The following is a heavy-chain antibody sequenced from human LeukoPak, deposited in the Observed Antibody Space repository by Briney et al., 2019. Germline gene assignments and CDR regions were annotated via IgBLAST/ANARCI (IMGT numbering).Heavy chain of an antibody. Sequence: SQTLSLTCTVSGGSISSGDYYWSWIRQPPGRGLEWIGYIYYSGSTYYNPSLKSRVTISVDTSKNQFSLKLSSVTAADTAVYYCARRSIAARPFDYWGQGTLVTVSS. V-gene: IGHV4-30-4*01. CDR1: GGSISSGDYY. J-gene: IGHJ4*02. D-gene: IGHD6-6*01. CDR3: ARRSIAARPFDY. CDR2: IYYSGST.